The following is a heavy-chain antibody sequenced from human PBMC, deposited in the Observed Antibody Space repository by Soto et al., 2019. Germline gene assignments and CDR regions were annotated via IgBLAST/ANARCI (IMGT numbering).Heavy chain of an antibody. D-gene: IGHD6-13*01. CDR2: IYTSGST. CDR3: ARGDGSSWNNWFDP. CDR1: GGSISSYY. V-gene: IGHV4-4*07. Sequence: QVQLQESGPGLVKPSETLSLTCTVSGGSISSYYWSWIRQPAGKGLEWIGRIYTSGSTNYNPSLKSRVTMSVDTSKNQFALKLSSVTAADTAVYYCARGDGSSWNNWFDPWGQGTLVTVSS. J-gene: IGHJ5*02.